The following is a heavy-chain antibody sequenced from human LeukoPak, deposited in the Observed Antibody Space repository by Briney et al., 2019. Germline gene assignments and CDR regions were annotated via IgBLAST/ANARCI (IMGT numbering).Heavy chain of an antibody. CDR1: GGSFSGYY. CDR3: ARVLRNYYYYMDA. V-gene: IGHV4-34*01. CDR2: INHSGST. J-gene: IGHJ6*03. D-gene: IGHD5/OR15-5a*01. Sequence: SETLSLTCAVYGGSFSGYYWSWIRQPPGKGLEWIGEINHSGSTNYNPSLKSRVTISVDTSKNQFSLKLSSVTAADTAVYYCARVLRNYYYYMDAWGKGTTVTVSS.